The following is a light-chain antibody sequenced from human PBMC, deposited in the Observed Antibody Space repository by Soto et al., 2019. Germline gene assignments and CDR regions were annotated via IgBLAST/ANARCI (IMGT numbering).Light chain of an antibody. CDR2: AAS. Sequence: DFQMTQSPSSLSASVGDTVTITCRASQDIGTFLNWYQQKPGKAPKLLIYAASDLLSGVSSRFSGSASGTHFTLTLSSLQPEDFATYYCQQSYSTPLITFGHGTKVDMK. V-gene: IGKV1-39*01. CDR1: QDIGTF. J-gene: IGKJ3*01. CDR3: QQSYSTPLIT.